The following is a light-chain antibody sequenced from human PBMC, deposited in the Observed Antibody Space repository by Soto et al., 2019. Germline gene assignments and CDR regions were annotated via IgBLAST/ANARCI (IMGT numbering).Light chain of an antibody. CDR3: QQYGSSPQT. J-gene: IGKJ1*01. V-gene: IGKV3-20*01. Sequence: EIVLTQSPGTLSLSPGERATLSCRASQSVSSSYLAWYQQKPGQAPRLLIYDASSRATGIPDRFSGSGSGTDFTLTTSRLEPEDFAAYYCQQYGSSPQTFGQGTKVDIK. CDR2: DAS. CDR1: QSVSSSY.